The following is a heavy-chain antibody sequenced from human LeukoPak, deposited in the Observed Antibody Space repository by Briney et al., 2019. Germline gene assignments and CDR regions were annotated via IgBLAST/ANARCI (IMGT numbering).Heavy chain of an antibody. J-gene: IGHJ4*02. D-gene: IGHD1-26*01. V-gene: IGHV4-30-4*08. CDR2: IYYSGST. Sequence: SETLSLTCTVSGGSISSGDYYWSWIRQPPGKGLEWIGYIYYSGSTYYNPSLKSRVTISVDTSKNQFSLKLSSVTAADTAVYYCARAPTSGSPLRGIDYWGQGTLVTVSS. CDR3: ARAPTSGSPLRGIDY. CDR1: GGSISSGDYY.